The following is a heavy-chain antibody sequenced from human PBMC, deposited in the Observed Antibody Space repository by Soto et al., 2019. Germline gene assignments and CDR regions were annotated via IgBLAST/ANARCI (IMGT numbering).Heavy chain of an antibody. CDR2: ISSGGTNI. CDR1: GFSISSYE. V-gene: IGHV3-48*03. J-gene: IGHJ4*02. Sequence: GGSLRLSCAASGFSISSYEMNWVRQAPGKGLEWVSYISSGGTNIYYADSVKGRFTISRDIAKNSVDLQLNSLRAEDTAVYYCARDRWVTYSGYDWHFDYWGQGTLVTVSS. CDR3: ARDRWVTYSGYDWHFDY. D-gene: IGHD5-12*01.